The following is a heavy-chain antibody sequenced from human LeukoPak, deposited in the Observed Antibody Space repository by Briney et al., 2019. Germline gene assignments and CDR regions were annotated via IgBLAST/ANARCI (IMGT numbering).Heavy chain of an antibody. V-gene: IGHV4-4*07. D-gene: IGHD3-16*01. CDR3: VTDEGGY. J-gene: IGHJ4*02. CDR2: IHTSGST. CDR1: GGSFSNSY. Sequence: SETLSLTCTVSGGSFSNSYWSWIRQPSGKGLEWIGRIHTSGSTNYNPSLNHRLTMSIDAPKNQISLRLSSVTAADTARYYCVTDEGGYWGQGTLVTVSS.